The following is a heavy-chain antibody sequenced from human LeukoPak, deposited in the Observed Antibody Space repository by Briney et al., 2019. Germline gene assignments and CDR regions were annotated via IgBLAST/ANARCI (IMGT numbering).Heavy chain of an antibody. Sequence: HPGGSLRLSCAASGFTFSDYWIHWVRQAPGRGLVWVSRISSSGSGGNTYYADSVKGRFTISRDSSKNTLFLHMNTLRAEDTAIYYCAKDRTVGASYWYFDLWGRGTLVTVSS. J-gene: IGHJ2*01. D-gene: IGHD1-26*01. CDR1: GFTFSDYW. CDR2: ISSSGSGGNT. V-gene: IGHV3-23*01. CDR3: AKDRTVGASYWYFDL.